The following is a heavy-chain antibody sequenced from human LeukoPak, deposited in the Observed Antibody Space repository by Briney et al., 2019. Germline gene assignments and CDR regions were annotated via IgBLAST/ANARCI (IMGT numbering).Heavy chain of an antibody. CDR3: ARDGAVAGTVRAFDI. Sequence: SETLSLTCTVSGGSISSYHWSWIRQPAGKGLEWIGRIYTSGSTNYNPSLKSRVTMSVDTSKNQFSLKLSSVTAADTAVYYCARDGAVAGTVRAFDIWGQGTMVTASS. D-gene: IGHD6-19*01. J-gene: IGHJ3*02. CDR1: GGSISSYH. CDR2: IYTSGST. V-gene: IGHV4-4*07.